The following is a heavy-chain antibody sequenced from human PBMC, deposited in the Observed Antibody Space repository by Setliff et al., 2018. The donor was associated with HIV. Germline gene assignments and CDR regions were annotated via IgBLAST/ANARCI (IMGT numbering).Heavy chain of an antibody. J-gene: IGHJ4*02. CDR3: ARDPPGSGFHLDY. D-gene: IGHD5-12*01. CDR2: TYYRSKWYF. Sequence: SQTLSLTCAISGDSVSSNNAAWNWIRQSPLRGLEWLGRTYYRSKWYFDYAVSVKSRIIINPDNAKNSLYLQMNTLRVEDTAVYYCARDPPGSGFHLDYWGQGTPVTVSS. CDR1: GDSVSSNNAA. V-gene: IGHV6-1*01.